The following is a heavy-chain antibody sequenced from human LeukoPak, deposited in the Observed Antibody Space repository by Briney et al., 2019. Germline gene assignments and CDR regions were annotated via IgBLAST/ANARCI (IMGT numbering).Heavy chain of an antibody. CDR2: IYHSGST. V-gene: IGHV4-38-2*02. CDR1: GYSISSGYY. CDR3: ASVGASIDY. J-gene: IGHJ4*02. D-gene: IGHD1-26*01. Sequence: WETLSLTCTVSGYSISSGYYWGWIRQPPGKGLEWIGSIYHSGSTYYNPSLKSRVTISVDTSKNQFSLKLSSVTAADTAVYYCASVGASIDYRGQGTLVTVSS.